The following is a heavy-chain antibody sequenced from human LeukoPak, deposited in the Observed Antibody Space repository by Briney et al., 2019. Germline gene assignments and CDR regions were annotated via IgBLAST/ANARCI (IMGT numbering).Heavy chain of an antibody. CDR2: ISSSGSTI. V-gene: IGHV3-11*04. CDR1: GFTFSDYY. D-gene: IGHD3-9*01. Sequence: PGGSLRLSCAASGFTFSDYYMSWIRQAPEKGLEWVSYISSSGSTIYYADSVKGRFTISRDNSKNTLYLQMNSLRAEDTAVYYCAKEGQVLRYFDWYNAPFDYWGQGTLVTVSS. J-gene: IGHJ4*02. CDR3: AKEGQVLRYFDWYNAPFDY.